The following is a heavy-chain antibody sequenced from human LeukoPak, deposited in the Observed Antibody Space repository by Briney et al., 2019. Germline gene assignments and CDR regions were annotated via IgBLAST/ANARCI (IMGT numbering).Heavy chain of an antibody. CDR2: ISKSRNYI. CDR1: GFTFSRYN. V-gene: IGHV3-21*04. Sequence: GGSLRLSCAASGFTFSRYNMNWVRQAPGQGLEWVACISKSRNYIYYADSVKGRFTISRDDAKSSLYLQMDSLRVEDTALYYCVRDDPGVQQERRLSPFDIWGQGTMVTVSS. CDR3: VRDDPGVQQERRLSPFDI. D-gene: IGHD1-1*01. J-gene: IGHJ3*02.